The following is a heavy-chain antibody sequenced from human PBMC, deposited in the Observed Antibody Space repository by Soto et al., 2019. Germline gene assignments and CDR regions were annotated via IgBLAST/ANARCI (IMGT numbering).Heavy chain of an antibody. D-gene: IGHD3-22*01. Sequence: GESLKISCAASGFTFSSYGMHWVRQAPGKGLEWVAVIWYDGSNKYYADSVKGRFTISRDNSKNTLYLQMNSLRAEDTAVYYCAKVDWDYYDSSGYIDDYWGQGTLVTVSS. CDR3: AKVDWDYYDSSGYIDDY. CDR2: IWYDGSNK. CDR1: GFTFSSYG. J-gene: IGHJ4*02. V-gene: IGHV3-33*06.